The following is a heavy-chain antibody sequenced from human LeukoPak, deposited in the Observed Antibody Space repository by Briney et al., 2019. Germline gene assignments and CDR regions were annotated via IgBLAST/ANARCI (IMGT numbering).Heavy chain of an antibody. D-gene: IGHD5-24*01. Sequence: PGGSLRLSCAASGFTVSSNYMSWVRQAPGKGLEWVSVIYSGGSTYYADSVKGRFTISRDNSKNTLYLQMNSLRAEDTALYYCARDIEMAPVLGYWGQGTLVTVSS. V-gene: IGHV3-66*01. CDR2: IYSGGST. CDR3: ARDIEMAPVLGY. J-gene: IGHJ4*02. CDR1: GFTVSSNY.